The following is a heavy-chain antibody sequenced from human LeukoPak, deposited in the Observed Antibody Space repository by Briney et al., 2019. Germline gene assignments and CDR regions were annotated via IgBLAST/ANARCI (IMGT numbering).Heavy chain of an antibody. CDR2: INPNTGDT. CDR1: GYTFTGYY. Sequence: ASVKVSCKASGYTFTGYYMHWVRQAPGQGLEWMGWINPNTGDTHYAQKFQGRVTLTRDTSITTVYMELSRLTSVDTAIFYCAVAPGDYWGQGTLVTVSS. D-gene: IGHD2-21*01. CDR3: AVAPGDY. J-gene: IGHJ4*02. V-gene: IGHV1-2*02.